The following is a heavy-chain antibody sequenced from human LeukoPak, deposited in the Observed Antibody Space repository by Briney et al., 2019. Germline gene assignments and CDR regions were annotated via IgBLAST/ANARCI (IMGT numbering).Heavy chain of an antibody. Sequence: SVKVSCKASGGTFSSYAISWVRQAPGQGLEWMGRIIPILGIANYAQKLQGRVTMTTDTSTSTAYMELRSLRSDDTAVYYCARKVSGSYLVFDYWGQGTLVTVSS. J-gene: IGHJ4*02. CDR2: IIPILGIA. CDR1: GGTFSSYA. CDR3: ARKVSGSYLVFDY. V-gene: IGHV1-69*04. D-gene: IGHD1-26*01.